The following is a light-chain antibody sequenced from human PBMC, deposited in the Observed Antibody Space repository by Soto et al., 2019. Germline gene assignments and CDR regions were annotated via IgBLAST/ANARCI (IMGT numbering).Light chain of an antibody. Sequence: QSVLTQPASVSGSPGQSITISCTGTSSDVGGYNYVSWYQQHPGKAPKLMIYDVSNRPSGVSNRFSGSKSGNTASLTISGLQAEDEADYYCSSYTRSSLGVVFGGGTKLTVL. J-gene: IGLJ2*01. CDR2: DVS. V-gene: IGLV2-14*01. CDR1: SSDVGGYNY. CDR3: SSYTRSSLGVV.